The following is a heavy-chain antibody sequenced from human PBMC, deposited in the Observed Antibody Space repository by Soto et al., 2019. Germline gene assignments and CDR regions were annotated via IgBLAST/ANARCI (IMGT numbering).Heavy chain of an antibody. Sequence: EVQILESGGGLVQPGGSLRLSCAASGFTFSSYAMYWVRQAPGKGLAWVSGISDSGTGTYYVDSVKGRFTISRDNSKNTVYLQMKSLRAEDTAVYYCAKDHTVVIRDAFDIWGQGTMVNVSS. CDR1: GFTFSSYA. V-gene: IGHV3-23*01. D-gene: IGHD3-22*01. CDR3: AKDHTVVIRDAFDI. J-gene: IGHJ3*02. CDR2: ISDSGTGT.